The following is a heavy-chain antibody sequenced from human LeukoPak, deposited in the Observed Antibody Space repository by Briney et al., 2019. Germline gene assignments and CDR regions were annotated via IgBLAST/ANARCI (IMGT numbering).Heavy chain of an antibody. J-gene: IGHJ1*01. CDR2: IIPILGIA. D-gene: IGHD6-19*01. V-gene: IGHV1-69*04. Sequence: GASVKVSCKASGGTFSSYAISWVRQAPGQGLEWMGRIIPILGIANYAQKFQGRVTITADKSTSTAYMELSSLRSEDTAVYYCASRWSSGHTEYFQHWGQGTLVTVSS. CDR1: GGTFSSYA. CDR3: ASRWSSGHTEYFQH.